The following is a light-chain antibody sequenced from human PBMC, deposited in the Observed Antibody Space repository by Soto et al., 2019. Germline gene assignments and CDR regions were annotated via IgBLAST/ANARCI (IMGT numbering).Light chain of an antibody. CDR2: GVN. V-gene: IGLV2-14*01. CDR1: SSDIGRYNY. Sequence: QSALTQPASVSGSPGQSITISCTGTSSDIGRYNYVSWYQQHPGKAPRLVISGVNNRPSGISNRFSGSKSGNTASLTISGLQADDEAIYYCASYTSTTTLVVFGGGTKLTVL. J-gene: IGLJ2*01. CDR3: ASYTSTTTLVV.